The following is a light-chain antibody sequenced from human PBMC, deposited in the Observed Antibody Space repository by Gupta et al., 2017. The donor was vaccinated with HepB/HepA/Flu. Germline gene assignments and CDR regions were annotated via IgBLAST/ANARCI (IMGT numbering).Light chain of an antibody. J-gene: IGKJ4*01. CDR2: GAS. Sequence: EIVMTQSPATLSVSPGERATFSCRASQGFISKLAWYQQKPGQAPRLLIYGASTRATGIPARFSGSGSGTEFTLTISSLQSEDFAIYSCQQYNSWPLTFGGGTKVEIK. V-gene: IGKV3-15*01. CDR1: QGFISK. CDR3: QQYNSWPLT.